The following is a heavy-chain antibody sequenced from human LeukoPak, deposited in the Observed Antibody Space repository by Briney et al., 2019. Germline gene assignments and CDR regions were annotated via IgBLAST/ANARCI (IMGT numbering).Heavy chain of an antibody. CDR2: INTDGSA. CDR3: ASRSVSSRYGDFDY. J-gene: IGHJ4*02. D-gene: IGHD6-25*01. CDR1: GFTFSRNY. Sequence: PGGSLRLSCAASGFTFSRNYMGWVRQAPGKGLEWVSIINTDGSANYADSVKGRFTISRDNSKNTLYLQMNNLRAEDAAVYYCASRSVSSRYGDFDYWGQGTLVTVSS. V-gene: IGHV3-53*01.